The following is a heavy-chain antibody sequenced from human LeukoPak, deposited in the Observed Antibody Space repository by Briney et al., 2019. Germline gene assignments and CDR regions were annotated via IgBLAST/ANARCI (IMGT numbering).Heavy chain of an antibody. CDR3: ARGFALRYFDWLPSFDY. D-gene: IGHD3-9*01. CDR2: INPSGGST. V-gene: IGHV1-46*01. Sequence: ASVKVSCKASGYTFTSYYMHWVRQAPGQALEWMGIINPSGGSTSYAQQLQGRVTMTSDTSTSTVYMELSSLRSEDTAVYYCARGFALRYFDWLPSFDYWGQGTLVTVSS. CDR1: GYTFTSYY. J-gene: IGHJ4*02.